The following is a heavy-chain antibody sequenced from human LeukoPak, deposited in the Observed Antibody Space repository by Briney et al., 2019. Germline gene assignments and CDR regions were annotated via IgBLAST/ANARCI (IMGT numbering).Heavy chain of an antibody. D-gene: IGHD3-22*01. CDR3: AKFDHGSSGYEDY. V-gene: IGHV3-23*01. CDR2: ISGSGGST. Sequence: PGGSLRLSCAASGFTFSSYGMSWVRQAPGKGLEWVSAISGSGGSTYYADSVKGRFTISRDNSKNTLYLQMNSLRAEDTAVYYCAKFDHGSSGYEDYWGQGTLVTVSS. CDR1: GFTFSSYG. J-gene: IGHJ4*02.